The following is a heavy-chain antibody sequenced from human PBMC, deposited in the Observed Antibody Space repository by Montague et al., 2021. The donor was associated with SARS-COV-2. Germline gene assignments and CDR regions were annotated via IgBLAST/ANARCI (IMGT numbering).Heavy chain of an antibody. CDR1: GGSISSSSYY. D-gene: IGHD2-2*02. J-gene: IGHJ4*02. CDR3: ARVAPPSDTYYFDY. V-gene: IGHV4-39*07. CDR2: ISYSGST. Sequence: SETLSLTCTVSGGSISSSSYYWGWIRQPPGKGLEWIGSISYSGSTYYNPSLKSRVTISVDTSKNQFSLKLSSVTAADTAVYYCARVAPPSDTYYFDYWGQGTLVTVSS.